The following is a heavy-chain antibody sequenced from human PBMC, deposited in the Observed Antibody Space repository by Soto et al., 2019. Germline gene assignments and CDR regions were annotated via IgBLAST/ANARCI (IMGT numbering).Heavy chain of an antibody. V-gene: IGHV3-74*01. D-gene: IGHD5-12*01. J-gene: IGHJ4*02. CDR3: ARDLIIVDTPGDDFDY. CDR1: GFTFSSYW. Sequence: EVQLVESGGGLVQPGGSLRLSCATSGFTFSSYWMHWVRQAPGKGLMWVSRITPDGSSTSYADSMKGRFTISRDNAKNTLYLQMNGLRAEDTAIYYCARDLIIVDTPGDDFDYWGQGTLVAVSS. CDR2: ITPDGSST.